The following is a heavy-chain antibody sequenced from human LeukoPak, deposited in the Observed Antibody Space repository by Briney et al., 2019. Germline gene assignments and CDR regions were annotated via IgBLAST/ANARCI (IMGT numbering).Heavy chain of an antibody. V-gene: IGHV1-69*13. CDR3: ASGRSPVITTFGVDTYYYYYGMDV. Sequence: SVKVSCKASGGTFSSYAISWVRQAPGQGLEWMGGIIPIFGTANYAQKFQGRVTITADESTSTAYMELSSLRSEDTAVYYCASGRSPVITTFGVDTYYYYYGMDVWGQGTTVTVSS. J-gene: IGHJ6*02. CDR2: IIPIFGTA. D-gene: IGHD3-3*01. CDR1: GGTFSSYA.